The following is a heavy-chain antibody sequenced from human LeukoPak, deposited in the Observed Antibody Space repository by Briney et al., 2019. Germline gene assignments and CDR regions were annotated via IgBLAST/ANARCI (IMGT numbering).Heavy chain of an antibody. D-gene: IGHD3-10*01. J-gene: IGHJ4*02. Sequence: GASVKVSCKASGHTFNNYGIIWVRQAPGQGREWMGWISAYNGNTNYAQKFQGRVNMTTDTSTSTAYMELRSLRSDDTAVYYCARLSDGYGSGSFIDYWGQGTLVTVSS. CDR2: ISAYNGNT. V-gene: IGHV1-18*01. CDR3: ARLSDGYGSGSFIDY. CDR1: GHTFNNYG.